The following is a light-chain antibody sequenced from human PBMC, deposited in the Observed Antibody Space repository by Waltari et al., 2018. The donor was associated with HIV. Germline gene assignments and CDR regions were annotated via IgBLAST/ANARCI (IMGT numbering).Light chain of an antibody. CDR1: SSNIGAGYD. CDR3: QSYDSSLGGSGV. Sequence: QSVLTQPPSVSGAPGQRVTISCTGSSSNIGAGYDVHWYQQHPGKAPKLLIYGNSIRPAGCRDLFSGSMCGTSASLAITGLQAEDGADYYCQSYDSSLGGSGVFGGGTKLTVL. V-gene: IGLV1-40*01. J-gene: IGLJ3*02. CDR2: GNS.